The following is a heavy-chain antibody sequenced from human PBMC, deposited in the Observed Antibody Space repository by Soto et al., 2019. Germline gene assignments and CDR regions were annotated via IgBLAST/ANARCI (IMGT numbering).Heavy chain of an antibody. J-gene: IGHJ4*02. CDR2: INHSGST. Sequence: QVQLQQWGAGLLKPSETLSLTCAVYGGSFSGYYWSWIRQPPGKGLEWIGEINHSGSTNYNPSLKRRVTISVDTSKNQFSLKLSSVTAAATAVYYCASYGGNDTYYFDYWGQGTLVTVSS. V-gene: IGHV4-34*01. CDR1: GGSFSGYY. CDR3: ASYGGNDTYYFDY. D-gene: IGHD4-17*01.